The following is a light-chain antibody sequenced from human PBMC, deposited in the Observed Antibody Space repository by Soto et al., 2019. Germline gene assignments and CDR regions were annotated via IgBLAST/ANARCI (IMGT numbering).Light chain of an antibody. CDR2: DVS. Sequence: QSALTQPASVSGSPGQSITISCTGTSSDVDGYNYVSWYQQHPGKAPKLMIYDVSNRPSGVSNRFSGSRSGNTASLTISGLADEDEADYYCCSNTSSSTVVFGGGTKLTVL. CDR1: SSDVDGYNY. V-gene: IGLV2-14*01. J-gene: IGLJ2*01. CDR3: CSNTSSSTVV.